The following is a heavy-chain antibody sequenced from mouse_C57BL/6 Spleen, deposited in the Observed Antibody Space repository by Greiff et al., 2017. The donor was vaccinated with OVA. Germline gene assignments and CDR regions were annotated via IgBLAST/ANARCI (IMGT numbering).Heavy chain of an antibody. J-gene: IGHJ1*03. CDR1: GYTFTSYW. V-gene: IGHV1-64*01. Sequence: VQLQQPGAELVKPGASVKLSCKASGYTFTSYWMHWVKQRPGQGLEWIGMIHPNSGSTNYNEKFKSKATLTVDKSSSTAYMQLSSLTSEDSAVYYCARLGGSGPYWYFDVWGTGTTVTVSS. D-gene: IGHD1-1*01. CDR3: ARLGGSGPYWYFDV. CDR2: IHPNSGST.